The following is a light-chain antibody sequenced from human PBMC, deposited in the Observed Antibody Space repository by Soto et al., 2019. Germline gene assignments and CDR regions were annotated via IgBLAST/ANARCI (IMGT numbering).Light chain of an antibody. CDR2: RNN. CDR1: SSNIGSNY. CDR3: AAWDDSLSVHVV. J-gene: IGLJ2*01. V-gene: IGLV1-47*01. Sequence: QSVLTQPTSASGTPGQRVTISCSGSSSNIGSNYVYWYQQLPGTAPKLLIYRNNQRPSGVPDRFSGSKSGTSASLAISGLRSEDEADYYCAAWDDSLSVHVVFGGGTKLPVL.